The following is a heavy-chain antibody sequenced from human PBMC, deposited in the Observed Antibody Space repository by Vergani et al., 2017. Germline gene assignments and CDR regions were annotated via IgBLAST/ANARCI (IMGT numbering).Heavy chain of an antibody. V-gene: IGHV5-51*01. D-gene: IGHD6-13*01. J-gene: IGHJ5*02. CDR2: IYPGDSDT. CDR1: GYSFTSYW. Sequence: EVQLVQSGAEVKKPGESLKISCKGSGYSFTSYWIGWVRQMPGKGLEWMGIIYPGDSDTRYSPSFQGRVTISADKSISTAYLQWSSLKASATAMYYCARQGYSSRSPPGWFDPWGQGTLVTVSS. CDR3: ARQGYSSRSPPGWFDP.